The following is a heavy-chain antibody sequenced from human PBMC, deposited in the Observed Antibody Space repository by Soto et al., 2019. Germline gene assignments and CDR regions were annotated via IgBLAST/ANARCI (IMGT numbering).Heavy chain of an antibody. J-gene: IGHJ6*02. D-gene: IGHD1-20*01. CDR1: GGTFNSYA. V-gene: IGHV1-69*12. CDR2: IIPIFGTA. CDR3: ASSITGNQGSYYYGMDV. Sequence: QVQLVQSGAEVKKPGSSVKVSCKASGGTFNSYAVSWVRQAPGQGLEWMGGIIPIFGTANYAQKFQGRVTITADESTSTAYMELSSLRSEDTAVYYCASSITGNQGSYYYGMDVWGQATTVTVSS.